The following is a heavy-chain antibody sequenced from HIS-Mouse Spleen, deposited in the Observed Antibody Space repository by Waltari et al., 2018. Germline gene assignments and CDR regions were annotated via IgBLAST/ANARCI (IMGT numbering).Heavy chain of an antibody. J-gene: IGHJ3*02. CDR1: GFTFSSYA. CDR3: ARDPDAFDI. Sequence: QVQLVESGGGVVQPGRSLRLSCAASGFTFSSYAMHWVRQAPGKGLEWGAVISYDGSNKYYADSVKGRFTISRDNSKNTLYLQMNSLRAEDTAVYYCARDPDAFDIWGQGTMVTVSS. CDR2: ISYDGSNK. V-gene: IGHV3-30*04.